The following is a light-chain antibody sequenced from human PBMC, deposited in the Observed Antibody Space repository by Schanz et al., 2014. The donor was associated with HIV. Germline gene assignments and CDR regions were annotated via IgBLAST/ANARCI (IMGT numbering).Light chain of an antibody. V-gene: IGLV6-57*04. CDR1: SGSISSAY. CDR2: ESD. CDR3: QSYDSTNPGI. J-gene: IGLJ2*01. Sequence: NFMLTQPHSVSESPGKTVAIPCTRSSGSISSAYVQWYQHRPGSAPITLIYESDQRHSGVPARFSASIDSSSNSATLSISGLEAEDEADYYCQSYDSTNPGIFGGGTKLTVL.